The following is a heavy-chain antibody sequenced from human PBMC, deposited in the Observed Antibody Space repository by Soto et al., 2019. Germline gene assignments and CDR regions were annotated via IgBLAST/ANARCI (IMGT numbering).Heavy chain of an antibody. CDR1: GFTFSGSA. J-gene: IGHJ4*02. CDR2: IRSKANSYAT. V-gene: IGHV3-73*01. CDR3: TTSPPDYYYGSGSPNY. D-gene: IGHD3-10*01. Sequence: VQLVESGGGLVQPGGSLKLSCAASGFTFSGSAMHWVRQASGKGLEWVGRIRSKANSYATAYAASVKGRFTISRDDSKNTAYLQMNSLKTEDTAVYYCTTSPPDYYYGSGSPNYWGQGTLVTVSS.